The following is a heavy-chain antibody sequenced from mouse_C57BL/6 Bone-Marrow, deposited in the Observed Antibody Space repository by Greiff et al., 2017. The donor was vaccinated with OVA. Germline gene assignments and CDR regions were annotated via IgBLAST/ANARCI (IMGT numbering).Heavy chain of an antibody. CDR3: ARGVGRDYFDY. J-gene: IGHJ2*01. CDR2: INPSSGYT. CDR1: GYTFTSYT. D-gene: IGHD4-1*01. V-gene: IGHV1-4*01. Sequence: QVQLKQSGAELARPGASVKMSCKASGYTFTSYTMHWVKQRPGQGLEWIGYINPSSGYTKYNQKFKDKATLTADKSSSTAYMQLSSLTSEDSAVYYCARGVGRDYFDYWGQGTTLTVSS.